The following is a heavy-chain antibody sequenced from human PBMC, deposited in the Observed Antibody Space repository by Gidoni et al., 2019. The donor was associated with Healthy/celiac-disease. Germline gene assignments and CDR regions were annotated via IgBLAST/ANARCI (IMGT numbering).Heavy chain of an antibody. CDR1: GGSISSGGYS. V-gene: IGHV4-30-2*01. J-gene: IGHJ6*02. CDR3: ASQTYYYGSGSPLPYYYYYGMDV. D-gene: IGHD3-10*01. Sequence: QLQLQESGSGLVKPSQTLSLTCAVSGGSISSGGYSWSWIRQPPGKGLEWIGYISHSGSTYYTPSLKSRVTISVDRSKNQFSLKLSSVTAADTAVYYCASQTYYYGSGSPLPYYYYYGMDVWGQGTTVTVSS. CDR2: ISHSGST.